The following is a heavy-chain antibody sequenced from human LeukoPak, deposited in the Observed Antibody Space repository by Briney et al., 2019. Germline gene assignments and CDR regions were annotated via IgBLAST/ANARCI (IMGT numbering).Heavy chain of an antibody. D-gene: IGHD3-10*01. CDR3: ARQSRDGSKTRGYYFDS. Sequence: LGESLKISCKGSGYSFTNYWIGWVRQMPGKGLESMGIIYPADSDTTYSPSFEGQVTISADKSIDTVYLQWSSLKASDTATYYCARQSRDGSKTRGYYFDSWGQGTLVTVSS. J-gene: IGHJ4*02. CDR1: GYSFTNYW. V-gene: IGHV5-51*01. CDR2: IYPADSDT.